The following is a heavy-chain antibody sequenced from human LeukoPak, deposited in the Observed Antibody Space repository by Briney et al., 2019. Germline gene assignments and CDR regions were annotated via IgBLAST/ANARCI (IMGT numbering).Heavy chain of an antibody. CDR1: GFTFSSYA. V-gene: IGHV3-30*01. CDR3: IPPGGVVDFDY. CDR2: ISYDGSNK. Sequence: GGSLRLSCAASGFTFSSYAMHWGRQAPGKGLEWVAVISYDGSNKYYADSVKGRFTISRDNSKNTLYLQMNSLRAEDTAVYYCIPPGGVVDFDYWGQGTLVTVSS. D-gene: IGHD2-15*01. J-gene: IGHJ4*02.